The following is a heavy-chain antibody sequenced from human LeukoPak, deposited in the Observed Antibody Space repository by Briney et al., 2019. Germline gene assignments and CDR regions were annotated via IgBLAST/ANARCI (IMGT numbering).Heavy chain of an antibody. D-gene: IGHD6-13*01. CDR1: GFTFSSYG. CDR2: ISASGGST. V-gene: IGHV3-23*01. J-gene: IGHJ4*02. CDR3: AKRGGMYPAHYFDY. Sequence: GGSLRLSCAASGFTFSSYGMHWVRQAPGKGLEWVSAISASGGSTYYADSVKGRFTISRDNSKNTLCLQMNSLRAEDTAVYYCAKRGGMYPAHYFDYWGQGTLVTVSS.